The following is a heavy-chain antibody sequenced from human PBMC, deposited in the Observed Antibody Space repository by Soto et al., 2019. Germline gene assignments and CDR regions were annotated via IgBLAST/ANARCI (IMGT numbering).Heavy chain of an antibody. CDR2: ISYDGSHK. CDR3: AKDLVKTRSCPAD. J-gene: IGHJ4*02. D-gene: IGHD2-15*01. CDR1: GFNFSSYG. Sequence: HVQLVESGGGVVQPGRSLRLSCAVSGFNFSSYGMHWVRQAPGKGLEWVAVISYDGSHKASADSVKGRFAISRDNSKRPLFLQMNSLRVEDTAVYYCAKDLVKTRSCPADWGQVTLVTVSS. V-gene: IGHV3-30*18.